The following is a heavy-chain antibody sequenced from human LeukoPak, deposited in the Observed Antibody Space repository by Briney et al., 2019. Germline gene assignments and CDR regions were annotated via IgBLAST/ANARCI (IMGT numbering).Heavy chain of an antibody. CDR3: ARSTGSTMFIDY. J-gene: IGHJ4*02. Sequence: TSETLSLTCTVSGGSISPYYWSWIRQPPGKGLEWLGHIYYSGNTDYNPSLKSRVAISVDTSKNQFSLKLSSVTAADAAVYYCARSTGSTMFIDYWGQGTLVTVSS. D-gene: IGHD3-10*02. CDR1: GGSISPYY. CDR2: IYYSGNT. V-gene: IGHV4-59*01.